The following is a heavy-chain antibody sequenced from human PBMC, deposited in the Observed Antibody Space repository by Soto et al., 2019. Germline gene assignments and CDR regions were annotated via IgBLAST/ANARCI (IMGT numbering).Heavy chain of an antibody. CDR1: GFSLTTYT. V-gene: IGHV3-21*02. D-gene: IGHD3-3*01. CDR2: ISSTGSYI. Sequence: DVQLVESGGGLVKPGESLRLSCVASGFSLTTYTMNWGRQAPGKGLQRVPSISSTGSYITYSDPLKGRVAVSRDNTVNSLYLQANSLRIEDTAVYYCARDGWQIWRDGAERTVIDYWGRGCPVTVSS. CDR3: ARDGWQIWRDGAERTVIDY. J-gene: IGHJ4*02.